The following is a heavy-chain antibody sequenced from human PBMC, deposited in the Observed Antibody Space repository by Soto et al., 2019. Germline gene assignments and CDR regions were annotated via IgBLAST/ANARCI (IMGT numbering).Heavy chain of an antibody. J-gene: IGHJ6*02. V-gene: IGHV4-34*01. Sequence: PSETLSLTCAVYGGSFSDYYWNWIRQPPGKGLEWIGEINHSGSTNYNPSPKSRVTISVDTSKNQFSLKLSSVTAADTAVYYCARGWAVVTAAALYSYYGLDVWGQGTTVTVSS. CDR1: GGSFSDYY. CDR2: INHSGST. D-gene: IGHD2-2*01. CDR3: ARGWAVVTAAALYSYYGLDV.